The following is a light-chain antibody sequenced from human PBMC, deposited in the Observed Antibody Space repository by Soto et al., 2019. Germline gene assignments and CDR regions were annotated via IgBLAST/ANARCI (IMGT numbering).Light chain of an antibody. V-gene: IGLV4-69*01. CDR3: QTWGTGIQV. Sequence: QSVLTQSPSASASLGASVKLTCTLSSGHSSYAIAWHQQQPEKGPRYLMKLNSDGSHRKGDGIPDRFSGSSSGAERYLTIPSLQSEDEADYYCQTWGTGIQVFGGGTKLTVL. CDR1: SGHSSYA. CDR2: LNSDGSH. J-gene: IGLJ2*01.